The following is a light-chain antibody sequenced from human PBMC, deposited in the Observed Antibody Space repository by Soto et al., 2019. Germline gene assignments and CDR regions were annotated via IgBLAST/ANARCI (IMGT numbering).Light chain of an antibody. V-gene: IGKV3-20*01. J-gene: IGKJ4*01. CDR3: QQYGSSPLT. CDR1: QSVSSTY. CDR2: GAS. Sequence: EIVLTQSPGTLSLSSGERATLSCRASQSVSSTYLAWYQQKPGQAPRLLIYGASSRATGIPDKFSGSGSGTDFTLTISRLEPDDFAVYFCQQYGSSPLTFGGGTKVEIK.